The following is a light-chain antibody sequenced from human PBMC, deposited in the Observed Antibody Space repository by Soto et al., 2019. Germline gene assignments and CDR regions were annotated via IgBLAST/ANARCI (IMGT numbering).Light chain of an antibody. CDR3: QQYGSSRT. V-gene: IGKV3-20*01. Sequence: EIVMTQSPGTLSLSPWERATLSCRASQSVSSSYLAWYQQKPGQAPRLLIYGASSRATGIPDRFSGSGSGTDFTLTISRLEPEDFAVYYCQQYGSSRTFGPGTKVDIK. CDR1: QSVSSSY. CDR2: GAS. J-gene: IGKJ3*01.